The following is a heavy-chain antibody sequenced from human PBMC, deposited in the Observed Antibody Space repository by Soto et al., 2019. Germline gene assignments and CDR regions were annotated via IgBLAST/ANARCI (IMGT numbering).Heavy chain of an antibody. CDR3: ARGGNGYENWPPYYYYGMDV. J-gene: IGHJ6*02. D-gene: IGHD5-12*01. Sequence: LRLSCGASGFTFSVYAMTWVRQAPGKRLEWVAHIKQDGGQTYYVDSVKGRFTISRDNAKTSLYLQMNSLRAEDTSVYFCARGGNGYENWPPYYYYGMDVWGQGTTVTVSS. CDR1: GFTFSVYA. CDR2: IKQDGGQT. V-gene: IGHV3-7*01.